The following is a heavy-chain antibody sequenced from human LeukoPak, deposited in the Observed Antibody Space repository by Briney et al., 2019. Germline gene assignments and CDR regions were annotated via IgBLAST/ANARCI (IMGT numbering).Heavy chain of an antibody. J-gene: IGHJ4*02. CDR2: INPNSGGT. CDR3: ARFGSIAVGDFDY. Sequence: ASVKVSCKASGHTFTGYYMHWVRQAPGQGLEWMGWINPNSGGTNYAQKFQGRVTMTRDTSISTAYMELSRLRSDDTAVYYCARFGSIAVGDFDYWGQGTLVTASS. CDR1: GHTFTGYY. V-gene: IGHV1-2*02. D-gene: IGHD6-19*01.